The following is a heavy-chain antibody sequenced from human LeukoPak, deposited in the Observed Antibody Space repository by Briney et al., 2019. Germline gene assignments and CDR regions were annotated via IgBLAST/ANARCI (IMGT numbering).Heavy chain of an antibody. V-gene: IGHV3-30*04. J-gene: IGHJ4*02. Sequence: GGSLRLSCAASGFTFSSYAMHWVRQPPGKGMEWVAVISYDGSNKYYADSVKGRFTISRDNSKNTLYLQMNSLRAEDTAVYYCARDAYDSSGYYLDYWGQGTLVTVSS. CDR1: GFTFSSYA. CDR3: ARDAYDSSGYYLDY. D-gene: IGHD3-22*01. CDR2: ISYDGSNK.